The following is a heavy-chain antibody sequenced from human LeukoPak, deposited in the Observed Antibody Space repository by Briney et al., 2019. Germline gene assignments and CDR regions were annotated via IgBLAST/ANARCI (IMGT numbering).Heavy chain of an antibody. J-gene: IGHJ6*03. V-gene: IGHV1-2*02. CDR3: AKTEIVVVTADYMDV. Sequence: ASVKVSCKASGYTFTGYYMHWVRQAPGQGLEWMGWINPNSGGTNYAQKFQGRVTMTRDTSISTAYMELSRLRSDDTAVYYCAKTEIVVVTADYMDVWGKGTTVTVSS. CDR1: GYTFTGYY. CDR2: INPNSGGT. D-gene: IGHD2-21*02.